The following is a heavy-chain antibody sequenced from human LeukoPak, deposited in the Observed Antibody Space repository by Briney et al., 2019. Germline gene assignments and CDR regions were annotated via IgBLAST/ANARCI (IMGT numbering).Heavy chain of an antibody. J-gene: IGHJ6*03. CDR2: VHSGDSS. CDR1: GGSTSGYY. Sequence: SETLSLTCTVSGGSTSGYYWSWIRQPAGKGLEWIGRVHSGDSSNTVPSLKSRLAMSLDTSTNQFSLKLTSVTAADTAVYYCARGGAHSPSHDYFYQFMDVWGKGTTVTVSS. D-gene: IGHD6-13*01. CDR3: ARGGAHSPSHDYFYQFMDV. V-gene: IGHV4-4*07.